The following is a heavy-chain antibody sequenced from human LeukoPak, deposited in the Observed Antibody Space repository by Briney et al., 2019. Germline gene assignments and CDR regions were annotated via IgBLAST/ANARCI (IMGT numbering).Heavy chain of an antibody. CDR3: ARDFSWTGDYYYYGMDV. CDR2: IIPILGIA. D-gene: IGHD3/OR15-3a*01. J-gene: IGHJ6*02. Sequence: SVKVSCKASGGTFSSYAISWVRQAPGQGLEWMGRIIPILGIANYAQKFQGRVTITTDKSTSTAYMELSSLRSEDTAVYYCARDFSWTGDYYYYGMDVWGQGTTVTVSS. V-gene: IGHV1-69*04. CDR1: GGTFSSYA.